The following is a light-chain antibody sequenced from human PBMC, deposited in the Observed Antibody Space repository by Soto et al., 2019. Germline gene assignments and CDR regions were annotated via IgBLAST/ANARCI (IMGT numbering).Light chain of an antibody. J-gene: IGLJ2*01. CDR1: SGAVTSGNY. CDR2: STN. V-gene: IGLV7-43*01. Sequence: QAVATQEPSLTVSPGGTVTLTCATSSGAVTSGNYPNWFQQKPGQAPRALIYSTNHKYSWTPARFSGSLLGGKAALTLSGVQPEDEADYYCLLYYGGQLGVFGGGTKLTVL. CDR3: LLYYGGQLGV.